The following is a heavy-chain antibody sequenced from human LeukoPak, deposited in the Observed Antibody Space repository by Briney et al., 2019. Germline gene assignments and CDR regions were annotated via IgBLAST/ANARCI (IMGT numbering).Heavy chain of an antibody. J-gene: IGHJ3*02. V-gene: IGHV3-48*04. CDR2: ISSSSSTI. CDR1: GFTFSSYS. CDR3: ARDLKSHRWAFDI. Sequence: GGSLRLSCAASGFTFSSYSMNWVRQAPGKGLEWVSYISSSSSTIYYADSVKGRFTISRDNAKNSLYLQMNSLRAEDTAVYYCARDLKSHRWAFDIWGQGTMVTVSS.